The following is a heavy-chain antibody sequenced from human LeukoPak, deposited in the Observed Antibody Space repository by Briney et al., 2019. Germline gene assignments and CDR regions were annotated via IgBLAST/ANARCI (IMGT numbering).Heavy chain of an antibody. V-gene: IGHV3-7*01. CDR2: IKQDGSEK. Sequence: GGSLRLSCAASGFTFSSYWMSWVRQAPGKGLEWVANIKQDGSEKYYVGSVKGRFAISRDNAKNSLYLQMNSLRAEDTAVYYCARAPYGLDAFDIWGQGTMVTVSS. CDR3: ARAPYGLDAFDI. CDR1: GFTFSSYW. D-gene: IGHD3-10*01. J-gene: IGHJ3*02.